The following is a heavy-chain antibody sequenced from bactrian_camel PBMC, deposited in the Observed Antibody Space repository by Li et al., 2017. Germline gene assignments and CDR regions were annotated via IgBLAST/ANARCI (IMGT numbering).Heavy chain of an antibody. J-gene: IGHJ4*01. D-gene: IGHD6*01. V-gene: IGHV3S53*01. CDR2: IGIDRST. CDR3: KFYCIGSTRPS. Sequence: HVQLVESGGGSVQTGESLRLTCVASGSTSCQHGMSWWRQAPGKERELAASIGIDRSTMYADSVKGRFTIALDNAETTVNLLMNNLKPEDTAMYYCKFYCIGSTRPSWGQGTQVTVS. CDR1: GSTSCQHG.